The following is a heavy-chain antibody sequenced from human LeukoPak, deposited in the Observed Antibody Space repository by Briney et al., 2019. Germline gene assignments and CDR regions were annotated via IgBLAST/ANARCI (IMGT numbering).Heavy chain of an antibody. CDR1: GGSISSYY. J-gene: IGHJ5*02. Sequence: PSETLSLTCTVSGGSISSYYWSWIRRPPGKGLEWSGYIYYSGSTNNNPSLKSRLTISIDTSKNQFSLKLSSVTAADTAVYYCARTGDYSKSTGGWFDPWGQGTLVTVSS. CDR2: IYYSGST. V-gene: IGHV4-59*01. CDR3: ARTGDYSKSTGGWFDP. D-gene: IGHD4-11*01.